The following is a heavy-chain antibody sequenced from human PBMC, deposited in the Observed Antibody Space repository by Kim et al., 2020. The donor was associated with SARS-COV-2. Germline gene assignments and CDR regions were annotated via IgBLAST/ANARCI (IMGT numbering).Heavy chain of an antibody. V-gene: IGHV4-4*02. CDR2: IYHSGST. D-gene: IGHD5-12*01. J-gene: IGHJ4*02. CDR1: GGSISSSNW. CDR3: ARGPRWLQPYFDY. Sequence: SETLSLTCAVSGGSISSSNWWRWVRQPPGKGLEWIGEIYHSGSTNYNPSLKSRVTISVDKSKNQFSLKLSSVTAADTAVYYCARGPRWLQPYFDYWGQGTLVTVSS.